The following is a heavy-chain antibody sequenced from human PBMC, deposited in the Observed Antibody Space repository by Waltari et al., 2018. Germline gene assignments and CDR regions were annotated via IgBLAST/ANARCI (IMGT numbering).Heavy chain of an antibody. D-gene: IGHD6-19*01. V-gene: IGHV3-15*01. J-gene: IGHJ3*02. Sequence: EVQLVESGGGLVKPGGSLRLSCAASGFTFSNAWMSGVRRAPGKGLELVGRIKSKTDGVTTDYAAPVKGRFTISRDDSKNTLYLQMNSLKTEDTAVYYCTTGKNQWLPNAFDIWGQGTMVTVSS. CDR3: TTGKNQWLPNAFDI. CDR1: GFTFSNAW. CDR2: IKSKTDGVTT.